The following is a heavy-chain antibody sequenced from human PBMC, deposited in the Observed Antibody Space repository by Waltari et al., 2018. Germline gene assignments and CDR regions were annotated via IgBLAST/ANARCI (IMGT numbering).Heavy chain of an antibody. Sequence: QVQLQESGPGLVKPSETLSLTCTVSGYSISSGYYWGWIRQPPGKGLEWIGSFYHSGSTYYNPSLKSRVTKSVDTAKNQFARKLSSVTAADTAVYYCARDGGGATSAFDIWGQGTMVTVSS. CDR1: GYSISSGYY. V-gene: IGHV4-38-2*02. D-gene: IGHD1-26*01. CDR2: FYHSGST. J-gene: IGHJ3*02. CDR3: ARDGGGATSAFDI.